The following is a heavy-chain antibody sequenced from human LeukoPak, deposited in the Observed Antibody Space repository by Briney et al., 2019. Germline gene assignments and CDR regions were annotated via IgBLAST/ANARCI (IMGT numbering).Heavy chain of an antibody. D-gene: IGHD2-2*01. CDR3: ARILVVPAPYFDY. CDR1: GGSISSYY. Sequence: SETLSLTCTVSGGSISSYYWSWIRQPPGKGLEWIGYIYYSGSTNYNPSLKSRVTISVDTSKNQFSLKLSSVTAADTAVYYCARILVVPAPYFDYWGQGTLATVSS. J-gene: IGHJ4*02. CDR2: IYYSGST. V-gene: IGHV4-59*08.